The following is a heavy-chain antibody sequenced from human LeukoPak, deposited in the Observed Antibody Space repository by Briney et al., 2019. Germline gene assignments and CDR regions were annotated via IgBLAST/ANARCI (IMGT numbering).Heavy chain of an antibody. J-gene: IGHJ4*02. V-gene: IGHV4-59*11. D-gene: IGHD4-23*01. Sequence: SETLSLTCTVSGDSISSHYWSWIRQPPGKGLEWIGYIYYSGSTNYNPSLKSRVTISVDTSKNQFSLKLSSVTAADTAVYYCARDFNVYGGNRFDYWGQGTLVTVSS. CDR2: IYYSGST. CDR1: GDSISSHY. CDR3: ARDFNVYGGNRFDY.